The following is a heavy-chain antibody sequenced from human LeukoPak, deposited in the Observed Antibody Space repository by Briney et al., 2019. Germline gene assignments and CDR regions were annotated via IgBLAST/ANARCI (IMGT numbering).Heavy chain of an antibody. Sequence: ASVKVSCKVSGYTLTELSMHWVRQAPGKGLEWMGGFDPEDGETIYAQKFQGRVTMTEDTSTDTAYMELSSLRSEDTAVYYRATTIFGVVTQFDYWGQGTLVTVSS. CDR3: ATTIFGVVTQFDY. CDR1: GYTLTELS. V-gene: IGHV1-24*01. CDR2: FDPEDGET. J-gene: IGHJ4*02. D-gene: IGHD3-3*01.